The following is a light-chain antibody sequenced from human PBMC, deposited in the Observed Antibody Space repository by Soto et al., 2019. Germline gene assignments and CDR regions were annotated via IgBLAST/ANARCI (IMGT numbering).Light chain of an antibody. CDR2: DVT. J-gene: IGLJ1*01. CDR3: KSYTSASTYV. Sequence: QSVLTQPASVSGSPGQSITISCTGTGSDIGTYNYVSWCQHHPGKAPKFIIYDVTNRPSGVSDRFSGSKSGNTASLTISGLQAEDEADYFCKSYTSASTYVFGTGTKLTVL. V-gene: IGLV2-14*03. CDR1: GSDIGTYNY.